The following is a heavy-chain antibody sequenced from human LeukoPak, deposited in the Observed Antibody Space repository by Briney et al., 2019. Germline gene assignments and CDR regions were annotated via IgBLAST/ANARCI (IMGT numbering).Heavy chain of an antibody. CDR1: GYSITSGYY. V-gene: IGHV4-38-2*02. D-gene: IGHD7-27*01. Sequence: SETLSLTCAVSGYSITSGYYWGWVRQPPGKGLEWIGEINHSGITNYNSSLKSRVTISVDTSKNQFSLRLSSVTAADTAMYYCARDENGDAYWGQGTLVTVSS. J-gene: IGHJ4*02. CDR2: INHSGIT. CDR3: ARDENGDAY.